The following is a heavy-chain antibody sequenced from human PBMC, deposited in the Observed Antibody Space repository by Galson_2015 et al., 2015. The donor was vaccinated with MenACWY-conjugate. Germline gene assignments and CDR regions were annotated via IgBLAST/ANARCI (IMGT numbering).Heavy chain of an antibody. D-gene: IGHD3-3*01. J-gene: IGHJ6*02. CDR3: AKGFTWDVPSAWSRLAG. Sequence: SLRLSCAASGFIFSSYSMNWVRQAPGKGLEWVSGISWNSGSIGYADSVNGRFTISRDNAKNSLYLQMNSLRAEDTALYYCAKGFTWDVPSAWSRLAGWGQGTAVTVSS. CDR1: GFIFSSYS. CDR2: ISWNSGSI. V-gene: IGHV3-9*01.